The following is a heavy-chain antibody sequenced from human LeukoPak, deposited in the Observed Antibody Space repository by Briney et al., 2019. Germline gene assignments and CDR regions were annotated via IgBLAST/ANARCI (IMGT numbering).Heavy chain of an antibody. J-gene: IGHJ3*02. CDR1: GFTFSSYS. CDR2: ISSSSSYI. D-gene: IGHD6-13*01. V-gene: IGHV3-21*01. Sequence: GGSLRLSCAASGFTFSSYSMNWVRQAPGKGLEWVSSISSSSSYIYYADSVKGRFTISRDNAKNSLYLQMNSLRAEDTAVYYCAAPLPYGSSPWAFDIWGQGTMVTVSS. CDR3: AAPLPYGSSPWAFDI.